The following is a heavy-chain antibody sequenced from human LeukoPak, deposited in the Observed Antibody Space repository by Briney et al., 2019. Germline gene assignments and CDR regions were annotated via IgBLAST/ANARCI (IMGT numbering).Heavy chain of an antibody. Sequence: GGSLRLSCAASGFTFSSYAMSWVRQAPGKGLEWVSAISGSGGSTYYADSVKGRFTISRDNSKNTLYLQMNSLRAEDTAVYYCAKDLRVLLWFGRSGAFDIWGQGTMVTVSS. D-gene: IGHD3-10*01. CDR3: AKDLRVLLWFGRSGAFDI. CDR2: ISGSGGST. J-gene: IGHJ3*02. CDR1: GFTFSSYA. V-gene: IGHV3-23*01.